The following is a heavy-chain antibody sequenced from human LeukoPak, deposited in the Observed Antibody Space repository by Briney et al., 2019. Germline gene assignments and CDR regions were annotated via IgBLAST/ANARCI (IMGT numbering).Heavy chain of an antibody. J-gene: IGHJ4*02. Sequence: SETLSLTCTVSGGSISTYYWSWIRQPPGKGLEWIGYIYYSGSTNYNPSLKSRVTMSVDTSKNQFSLKLSSVTAADTAVYYCAGHHPRNTVDFWGQGTLVTVSS. CDR2: IYYSGST. CDR1: GGSISTYY. D-gene: IGHD2-8*02. CDR3: AGHHPRNTVDF. V-gene: IGHV4-59*01.